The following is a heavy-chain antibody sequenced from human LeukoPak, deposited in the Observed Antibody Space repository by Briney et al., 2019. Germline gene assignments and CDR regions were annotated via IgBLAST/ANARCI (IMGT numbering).Heavy chain of an antibody. CDR3: ARDRGAVTDVFDY. V-gene: IGHV3-11*04. CDR2: IRSSGTTI. D-gene: IGHD6-19*01. Sequence: GGSLRLSCVASGFTFSDCYMSWIRQAPGKGLEWVSYIRSSGTTIHYADSVKGRFTISRDNAKNSLYLQMNSLRAEDTAVYYCARDRGAVTDVFDYWGQGTLVTVSS. J-gene: IGHJ4*02. CDR1: GFTFSDCY.